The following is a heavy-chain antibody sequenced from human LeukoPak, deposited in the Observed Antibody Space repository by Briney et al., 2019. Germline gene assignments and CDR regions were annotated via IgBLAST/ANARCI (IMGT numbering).Heavy chain of an antibody. CDR1: GYTFTVYY. CDR3: ARERPWGSSAAGAHFDP. CDR2: INPNSGGT. D-gene: IGHD2-2*01. J-gene: IGHJ5*02. Sequence: GASVKVSCKASGYTFTVYYMHWVRQAPGQGLEWMGWINPNSGGTNYAQKFQGRVTMTRDTSISTAYMELSRLRSDDTAVYYCARERPWGSSAAGAHFDPWGQGTLVTVSS. V-gene: IGHV1-2*02.